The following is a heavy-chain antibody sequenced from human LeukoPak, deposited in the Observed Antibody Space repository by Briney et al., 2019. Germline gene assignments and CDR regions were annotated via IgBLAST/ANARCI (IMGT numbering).Heavy chain of an antibody. Sequence: ASVKVSCKASGYTFTDYDFNWMRQASGQGLEWMAWINPSSGKTGYAQKFQGRITITRDKSANTVYMDLSDLTSEDTAVYYCARGGQQWRGGNYFDSWGQGTLVAVSS. CDR2: INPSSGKT. CDR1: GYTFTDYD. CDR3: ARGGQQWRGGNYFDS. D-gene: IGHD6-19*01. V-gene: IGHV1-8*03. J-gene: IGHJ4*02.